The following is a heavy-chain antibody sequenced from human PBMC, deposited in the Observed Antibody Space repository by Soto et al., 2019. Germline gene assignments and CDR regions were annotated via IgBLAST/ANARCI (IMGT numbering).Heavy chain of an antibody. CDR2: IYYSGST. CDR3: ARGRRLYYYDSSGYYAWPFDY. D-gene: IGHD3-22*01. CDR1: GGSISSGGYY. J-gene: IGHJ4*02. V-gene: IGHV4-31*03. Sequence: PSETLSLTCTVSGGSISSGGYYWSWIRQHPGKGLEWIGYIYYSGSTYYNPSLKSRVTMSVDTSKNQFSLKLSSVTAADTAVYYCARGRRLYYYDSSGYYAWPFDYWGQGTLVTVSS.